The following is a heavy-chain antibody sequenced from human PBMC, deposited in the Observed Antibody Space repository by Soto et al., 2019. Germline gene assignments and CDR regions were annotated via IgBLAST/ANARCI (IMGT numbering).Heavy chain of an antibody. CDR2: ISYDGSNK. D-gene: IGHD2-21*02. V-gene: IGHV3-33*01. J-gene: IGHJ4*02. CDR1: GFTFSSYD. Sequence: QVQLVQSGGGVVQPGRSLRLSCAASGFTFSSYDMHWVRQAPGEGLEWVAIISYDGSNKYYADSVKGRFTISRDNSKNTLYLQMNSLRVEDTAVYYCARARALVTSDYFDYWGQGTLVTVSS. CDR3: ARARALVTSDYFDY.